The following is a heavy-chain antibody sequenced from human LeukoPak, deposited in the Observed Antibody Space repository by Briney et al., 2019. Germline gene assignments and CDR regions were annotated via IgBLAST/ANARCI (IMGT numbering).Heavy chain of an antibody. CDR3: ATQASGSLSYYFDY. CDR2: ISWNSGSI. Sequence: PGRSLRLSCAASGFTFDDYAMHWVRQAPGKGLEWVSGISWNSGSIGYADSVKGRFTISRDNSKNTLYLQMNSLRAEDTAVYYCATQASGSLSYYFDYWGQGTLVTVSS. J-gene: IGHJ4*02. D-gene: IGHD1-26*01. CDR1: GFTFDDYA. V-gene: IGHV3-9*01.